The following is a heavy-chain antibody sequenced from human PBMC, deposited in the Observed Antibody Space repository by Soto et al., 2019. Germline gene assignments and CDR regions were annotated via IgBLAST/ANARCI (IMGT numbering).Heavy chain of an antibody. CDR2: LSSSSSYI. J-gene: IGHJ4*02. Sequence: EVQLVESGGGLVKPGGSLRLSCAASGFTLSSHAINWVRQAPGKGLEWVSFLSSSSSYIYYADSVKGLFTISRDNAKNSLYLQMNSLRAEDTAVYYCARSSDYNYYFDYWGQGALVTVSS. CDR3: ARSSDYNYYFDY. CDR1: GFTLSSHA. V-gene: IGHV3-21*01. D-gene: IGHD3-22*01.